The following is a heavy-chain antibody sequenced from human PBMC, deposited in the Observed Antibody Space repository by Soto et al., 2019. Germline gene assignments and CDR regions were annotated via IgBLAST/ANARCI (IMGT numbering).Heavy chain of an antibody. Sequence: SQTLSLTCAISGDSVSSNSAAWNWIRQSPLRGLEWLGRTYYRSKWYNDYAVSVKSRITINPDTSKNQFSLQLNSVTPEDTAVYYCARDGHLVSYDFWSGYYYYMDVWGKGTTVTVSS. CDR3: ARDGHLVSYDFWSGYYYYMDV. V-gene: IGHV6-1*01. J-gene: IGHJ6*03. D-gene: IGHD3-3*01. CDR1: GDSVSSNSAA. CDR2: TYYRSKWYN.